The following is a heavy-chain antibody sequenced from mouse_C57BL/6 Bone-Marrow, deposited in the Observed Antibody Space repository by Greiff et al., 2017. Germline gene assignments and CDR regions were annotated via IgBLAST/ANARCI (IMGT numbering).Heavy chain of an antibody. J-gene: IGHJ4*01. CDR3: VSRRGCAMDY. V-gene: IGHV10-1*01. CDR2: IRSKSNNYAT. Sequence: EVQLVESGGGLVQPKGSLKLSCAASGFSFNTYAMNWVRQAPGKGLEWVARIRSKSNNYATYYADSVKDRFTISRDDSESMLYLQMNNLKTEDTAMYYCVSRRGCAMDYWGQGTSVTVSS. CDR1: GFSFNTYA.